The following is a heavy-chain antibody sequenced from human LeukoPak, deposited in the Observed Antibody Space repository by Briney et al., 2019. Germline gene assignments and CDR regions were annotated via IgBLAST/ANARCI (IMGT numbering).Heavy chain of an antibody. CDR1: GCTFSSYT. CDR3: ARSGSSSWNDAFDI. V-gene: IGHV3-30-3*01. J-gene: IGHJ3*02. D-gene: IGHD2-2*01. Sequence: SCKASGCTFSSYTMHWVRQAPGKGLEWVALISYDGSNKYYADSVKGRFTISRDNSKNTLYLQMISLRAEDAAVYYCARSGSSSWNDAFDIWGQGTMVIVSS. CDR2: ISYDGSNK.